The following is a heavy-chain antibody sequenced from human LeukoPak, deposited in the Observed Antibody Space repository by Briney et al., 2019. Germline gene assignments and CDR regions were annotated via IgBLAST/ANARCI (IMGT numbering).Heavy chain of an antibody. CDR3: ARLLGYCSGGSCYGDY. CDR1: GYTFTLYG. Sequence: VKVSFTSSGYTFTLYGISRGRQAPGQGHEWVGWISAYNGNTNYAQKLQGRVTMTTDTSTSTAYMELRSLRSDDTAVYYCARLLGYCSGGSCYGDYWGQGTLVTVSS. CDR2: ISAYNGNT. D-gene: IGHD2-15*01. V-gene: IGHV1-18*04. J-gene: IGHJ4*02.